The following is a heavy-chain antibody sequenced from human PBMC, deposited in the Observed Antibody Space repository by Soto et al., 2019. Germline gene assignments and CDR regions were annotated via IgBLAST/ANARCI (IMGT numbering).Heavy chain of an antibody. CDR3: ARSSLSARDFDY. D-gene: IGHD6-6*01. J-gene: IGHJ4*02. CDR2: IYYSGTT. V-gene: IGHV4-31*03. CDR1: GDSISSGGHY. Sequence: QVQLQESGPGLVKPSQTLSLTCTVSGDSISSGGHYWSWIRQHPGKGLEWIGYIYYSGTTYYNPSLSSRVAISVDTSKNQFSLKLSSVTAADTAVYYCARSSLSARDFDYWGQGTLVTVSS.